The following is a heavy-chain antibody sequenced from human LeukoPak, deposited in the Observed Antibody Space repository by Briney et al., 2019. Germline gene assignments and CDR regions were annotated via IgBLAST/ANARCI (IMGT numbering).Heavy chain of an antibody. J-gene: IGHJ5*02. CDR1: GGSISSGGYY. CDR2: IYYSGST. CDR3: ARGNGSSWYWFDP. Sequence: SQTLSLTCTVSGGSISSGGYYWSWIRQHPGKGLEWIGYIYYSGSTYYNPSLKSRVTTSVDTSKNQFSLKLSSVTAADTAVYYCARGNGSSWYWFDPWGQGTLVTVSS. D-gene: IGHD6-13*01. V-gene: IGHV4-31*03.